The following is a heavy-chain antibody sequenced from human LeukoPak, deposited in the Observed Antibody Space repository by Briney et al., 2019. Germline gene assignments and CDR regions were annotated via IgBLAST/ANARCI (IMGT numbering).Heavy chain of an antibody. CDR3: ARDSYGYLVGGFDY. D-gene: IGHD5-18*01. CDR1: GGTFSSYA. V-gene: IGHV1-69*13. CDR2: IIPIFGTA. Sequence: GASVKVSCKASGGTFSSYAISWVRQAPGQGLEWMGGIIPIFGTANYAQKFQGRVTITADESTSTAHMELSSLRSEDTAVYYCARDSYGYLVGGFDYWGQGTLVTVSS. J-gene: IGHJ4*02.